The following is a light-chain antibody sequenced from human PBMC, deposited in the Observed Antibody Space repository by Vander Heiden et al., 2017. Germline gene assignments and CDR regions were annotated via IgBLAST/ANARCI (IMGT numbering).Light chain of an antibody. CDR1: QGISSY. J-gene: IGKJ1*01. CDR3: QQDNSYPWT. V-gene: IGKV1D-8*02. Sequence: AIWMTHSPSLLSASTGDRVTISCRVSQGISSYLAWYQQKPGKAPKLLIYAASTLQSGVPSRFSGSGSGTDFTLTISCLQSEDFATYYCQQDNSYPWTFGQGTKVEIK. CDR2: AAS.